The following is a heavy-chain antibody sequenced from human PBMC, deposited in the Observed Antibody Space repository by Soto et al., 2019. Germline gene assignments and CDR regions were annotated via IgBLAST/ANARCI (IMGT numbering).Heavy chain of an antibody. CDR1: GGSISSGGYY. J-gene: IGHJ6*02. CDR2: IYYSGST. D-gene: IGHD1-7*01. Sequence: SETLSLTCTVSGGSISSGGYYWSWIRQHPGKGLEWIGYIYYSGSTYYNPSLKSRVTISVDTSKNQFSLKLSSVTAADTAMYYCARDSKLELRPYYYYGMDAWGQGTTVTVSS. V-gene: IGHV4-31*03. CDR3: ARDSKLELRPYYYYGMDA.